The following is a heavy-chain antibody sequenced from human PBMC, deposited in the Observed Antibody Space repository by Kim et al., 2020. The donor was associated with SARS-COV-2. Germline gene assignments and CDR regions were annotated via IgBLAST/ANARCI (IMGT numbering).Heavy chain of an antibody. Sequence: GGSLRLSCAASGFTFSSYAMHWVRQAPGKGLEWVAVISYDGSNKYYADSVKGRFTISRDNSKNTLYLQMNSLRAEDTAVYYCARDSGRITIFWSFDYWG. D-gene: IGHD3-9*01. V-gene: IGHV3-30*04. CDR1: GFTFSSYA. CDR3: ARDSGRITIFWSFDY. CDR2: ISYDGSNK. J-gene: IGHJ4*01.